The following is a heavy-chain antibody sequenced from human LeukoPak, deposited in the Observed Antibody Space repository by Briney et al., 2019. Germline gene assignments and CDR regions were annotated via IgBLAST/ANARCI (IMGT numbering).Heavy chain of an antibody. Sequence: SETLSLTCTVSGGSISSYYWSWIRQPPGKGLEWIGYIYYSGSTNYNPSLKSRVTISVDTSKNQFSLKLSSVTAADTAVYYCARRGYDYVWGSYRLGHAFDIWGQGTMVTVSS. CDR1: GGSISSYY. CDR2: IYYSGST. D-gene: IGHD3-16*02. V-gene: IGHV4-59*12. J-gene: IGHJ3*02. CDR3: ARRGYDYVWGSYRLGHAFDI.